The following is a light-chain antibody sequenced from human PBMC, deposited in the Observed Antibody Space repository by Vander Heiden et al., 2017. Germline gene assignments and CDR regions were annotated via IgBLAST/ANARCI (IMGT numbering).Light chain of an antibody. J-gene: IGKJ2*01. Sequence: DIQMTQSPSSLSASVGDRVTITCRASQSISDYLNWYQHKPGKAPKVLIYATSSLQSGVPARFSGSGSGTDFTLTISSQQPEDFATYYCQQSYNTPYTFGQGTKLEIK. CDR1: QSISDY. CDR2: ATS. CDR3: QQSYNTPYT. V-gene: IGKV1-39*01.